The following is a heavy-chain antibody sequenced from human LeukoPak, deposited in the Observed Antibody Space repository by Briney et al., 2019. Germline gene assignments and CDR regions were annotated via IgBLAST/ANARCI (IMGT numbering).Heavy chain of an antibody. CDR2: IYSGGST. D-gene: IGHD1-26*01. Sequence: GGSLRLSCAASGFTVSSNYMSWVRQAPGKGLEWVSVIYSGGSTYYADSVKGRFTISRHNSKNTLYLQMNSLRAEDTAVYYCARVVARGATKPAGENRFDYWGQGTLVTVSS. CDR3: ARVVARGATKPAGENRFDY. CDR1: GFTVSSNY. J-gene: IGHJ4*02. V-gene: IGHV3-53*04.